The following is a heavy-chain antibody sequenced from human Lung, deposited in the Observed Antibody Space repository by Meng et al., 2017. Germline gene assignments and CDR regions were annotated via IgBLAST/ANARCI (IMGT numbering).Heavy chain of an antibody. J-gene: IGHJ4*02. CDR1: GGPFSDYY. V-gene: IGHV4-34*01. Sequence: LPQWGAGLLKPSETLSLTCVVSGGPFSDYYWSWIRQPPGKGLEWIGEINHSGSTNYNPSLESRATISVDTSQNNLSLKLSSVTAADSAVYYCARGPTTMAHDFDYWGQGTLVTVSS. CDR2: INHSGST. CDR3: ARGPTTMAHDFDY. D-gene: IGHD4-11*01.